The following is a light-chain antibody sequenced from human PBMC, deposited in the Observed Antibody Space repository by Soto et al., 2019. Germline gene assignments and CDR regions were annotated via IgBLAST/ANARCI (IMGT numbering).Light chain of an antibody. CDR3: QLWDSSSEFYYV. J-gene: IGLJ1*01. Sequence: SYELTQPLSVSVSPGQTARITRCGNNIGTKGVHWYQQKPGQAPVLVVYDNDDRPSGIPERFSGSNSGNTAILTISRVEAGDEADYFCQLWDSSSEFYYVFGTGTKVTVL. V-gene: IGLV3-21*02. CDR1: NIGTKG. CDR2: DND.